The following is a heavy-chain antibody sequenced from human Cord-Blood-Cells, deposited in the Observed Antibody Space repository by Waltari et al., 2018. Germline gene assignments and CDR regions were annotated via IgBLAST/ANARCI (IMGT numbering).Heavy chain of an antibody. CDR1: GYTFTGYY. V-gene: IGHV1-2*04. D-gene: IGHD3-22*01. J-gene: IGHJ5*02. CDR3: ARATNYYDSSGYYYVDWFDP. Sequence: QMQLAQSGAEVKNPVASVTVSCKASGYTFTGYYMHWVRQAPGQGLEWMGWINPNSGGTNYAQKFQGWVTMTRHTSIRTAYMELSRLRSDDTAVYYCARATNYYDSSGYYYVDWFDPWGQGTLVTVSS. CDR2: INPNSGGT.